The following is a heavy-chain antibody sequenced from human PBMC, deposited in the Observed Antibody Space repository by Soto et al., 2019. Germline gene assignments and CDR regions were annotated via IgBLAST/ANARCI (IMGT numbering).Heavy chain of an antibody. Sequence: PGGSLRLSCAASGFPFSDSYMAWIRQAPGKGLEEIATISSTGSTPYYADSVKGRFTISRDNAQNSLYLEMNNLRAEDTAVYYCAGGQQLVANWLDPWGQGILVTV. V-gene: IGHV3-11*01. D-gene: IGHD6-6*01. CDR2: ISSTGSTP. CDR3: AGGQQLVANWLDP. J-gene: IGHJ5*02. CDR1: GFPFSDSY.